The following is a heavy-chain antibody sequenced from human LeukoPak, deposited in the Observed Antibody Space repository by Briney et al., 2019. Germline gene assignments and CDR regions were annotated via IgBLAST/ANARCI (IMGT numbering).Heavy chain of an antibody. V-gene: IGHV3-74*01. CDR3: ARPNYGWCFDL. J-gene: IGHJ2*01. CDR2: INSDGSST. CDR1: GFTFRNYW. D-gene: IGHD3-16*01. Sequence: GESLRLSCAASGFTFRNYWMGWVRQAPGKGLVWVSRINSDGSSTTYADSVKGRFTISRDNAKNTLYLQMNSLRAEDTAVYYCARPNYGWCFDLWGRGTLVTVSS.